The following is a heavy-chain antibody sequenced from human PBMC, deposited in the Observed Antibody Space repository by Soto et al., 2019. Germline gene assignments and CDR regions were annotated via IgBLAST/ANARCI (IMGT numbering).Heavy chain of an antibody. CDR1: GYTFTNYA. Sequence: QVQLVQSGAEVKKPGASVKVSCRASGYTFTNYAIHWVRQAPGQRLEWMGRINPGDGNTKYPQKFQGRVTIPRDTSASTAYMELNSLTSEDTSIYYCATDLGLPPDYWGQGTLVTVSS. CDR3: ATDLGLPPDY. CDR2: INPGDGNT. V-gene: IGHV1-3*01. J-gene: IGHJ4*02.